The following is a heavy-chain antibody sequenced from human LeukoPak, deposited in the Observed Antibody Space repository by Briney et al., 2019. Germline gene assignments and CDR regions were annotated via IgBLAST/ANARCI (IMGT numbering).Heavy chain of an antibody. CDR2: IYYSGST. D-gene: IGHD3-22*01. Sequence: SETLSLTCTVSGGSISSYYWSWIRQPPGKGLEWIGYIYYSGSTNYNPSLKSRVTISVDTSKNQFPLKLSSVTAADTAVYYCARGRAGYYDSSIAFDIWGQGTMVTVSS. J-gene: IGHJ3*02. CDR1: GGSISSYY. V-gene: IGHV4-59*01. CDR3: ARGRAGYYDSSIAFDI.